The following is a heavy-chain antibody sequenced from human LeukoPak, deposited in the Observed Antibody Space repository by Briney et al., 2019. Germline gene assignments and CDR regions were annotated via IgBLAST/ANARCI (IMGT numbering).Heavy chain of an antibody. CDR1: GGSISSYY. J-gene: IGHJ3*02. CDR2: IYYSGST. D-gene: IGHD3-10*01. CDR3: XXXKXSAKYGSGSYXNRNXXFDX. Sequence: SETLSLTCTVSGGSISSYYWSWIRQPPGKGLEWIGYIYYSGSTNYNPSLKSRVTISVDTSKNQFSLKLSSVTAADTAVYYCXXXKXSAKYGSGSYXNRNXXFDXWGQGTMVTVSS. V-gene: IGHV4-59*01.